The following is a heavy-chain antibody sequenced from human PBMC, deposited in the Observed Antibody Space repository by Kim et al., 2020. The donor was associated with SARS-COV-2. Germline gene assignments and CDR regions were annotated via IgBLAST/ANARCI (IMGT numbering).Heavy chain of an antibody. CDR1: GFTFSSYG. V-gene: IGHV3-30*18. J-gene: IGHJ6*03. CDR2: ISYDGSNK. CDR3: AKDGSGSYYNRFYYYYYMDV. D-gene: IGHD3-10*01. Sequence: GGSLRLSCAASGFTFSSYGMHWVRQAPGKGLEWVAVISYDGSNKYYADSVKGRFTISRDNSKNTLYLQMNSLRAEDTAVYYCAKDGSGSYYNRFYYYYYMDVWGKGTTVTVSS.